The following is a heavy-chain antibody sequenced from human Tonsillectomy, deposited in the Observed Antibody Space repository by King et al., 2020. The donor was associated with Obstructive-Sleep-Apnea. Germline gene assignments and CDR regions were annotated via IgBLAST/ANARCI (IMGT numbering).Heavy chain of an antibody. CDR2: ISNDGSNK. Sequence: VQLVESGGGVVQPGRSLRLSCAASGFTFSSYAMNWVRQAPGKGLEWVALISNDGSNKYYADSVKGRFTISRDNSKNKLYLQMDSLSAEDTAVYSCADLVGYCSSISCPGYWGQGTLVTVSS. J-gene: IGHJ4*02. CDR3: ADLVGYCSSISCPGY. CDR1: GFTFSSYA. D-gene: IGHD2-2*01. V-gene: IGHV3-30*04.